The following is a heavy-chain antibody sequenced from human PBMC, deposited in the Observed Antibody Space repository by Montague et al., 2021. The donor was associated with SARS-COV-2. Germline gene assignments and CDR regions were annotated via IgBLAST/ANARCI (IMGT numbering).Heavy chain of an antibody. V-gene: IGHV4-34*01. CDR2: IKHRKNT. CDR1: GGAERRRR. J-gene: IGHJ4*02. Sequence: SETLSLTCTVYGGAERRRRWEEHRQHLKSRWEFVWGIKHRKNTNYNPSLKSRVTMSVDTSKNQFSLKLSSVTAADTAVYYCARGARQGYGFRLGSFDSWGQGTLVTVSS. CDR3: ARGARQGYGFRLGSFDS. D-gene: IGHD3-10*01.